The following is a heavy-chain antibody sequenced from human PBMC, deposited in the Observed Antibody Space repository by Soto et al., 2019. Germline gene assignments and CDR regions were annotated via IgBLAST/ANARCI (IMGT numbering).Heavy chain of an antibody. V-gene: IGHV1-69*06. J-gene: IGHJ4*02. CDR1: GGTFSSYA. Sequence: SVKVSCKASGGTFSSYAISWVRQAPGQGLEWMGGIIPIFGTANYAQKFQGRVTSTADKSTSTAYMELSILRSEDTAVYYCASSTGYGPFDYWGQGTLVTVSS. D-gene: IGHD5-18*01. CDR3: ASSTGYGPFDY. CDR2: IIPIFGTA.